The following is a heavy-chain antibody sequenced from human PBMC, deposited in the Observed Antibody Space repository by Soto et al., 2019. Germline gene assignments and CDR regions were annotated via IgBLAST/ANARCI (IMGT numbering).Heavy chain of an antibody. CDR2: IYYSGST. CDR1: GGSISSGGYY. J-gene: IGHJ6*03. Sequence: ASETLSLTCTVSGGSISSGGYYWSWIRKHPGKGLEWIGYIYYSGSTYYNPSLKSRVTISVDTSKNQFSLKLSSVTAADTAVYYCARVRFDWLLYQTPYYMDVWGKGTTVTVSS. CDR3: ARVRFDWLLYQTPYYMDV. V-gene: IGHV4-31*03. D-gene: IGHD3-9*01.